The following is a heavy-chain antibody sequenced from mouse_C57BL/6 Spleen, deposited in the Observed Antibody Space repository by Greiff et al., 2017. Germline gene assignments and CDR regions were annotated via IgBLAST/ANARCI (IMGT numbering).Heavy chain of an antibody. CDR2: INPNNGGT. CDR3: ATYEAMDY. V-gene: IGHV1-26*01. D-gene: IGHD2-3*01. J-gene: IGHJ4*01. Sequence: VQLQQSGPELVKPGASVKISCKASGYTFTDYYMNWVKQSHGKSLEWIGDINPNNGGTSYNQKFKGKATLTVDKSSSTASMELRSLTSEDSAVYYCATYEAMDYWGQGTSVTVSS. CDR1: GYTFTDYY.